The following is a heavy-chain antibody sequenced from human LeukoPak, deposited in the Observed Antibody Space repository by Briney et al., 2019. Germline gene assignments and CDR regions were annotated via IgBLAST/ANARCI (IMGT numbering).Heavy chain of an antibody. Sequence: PSETLSLTCTVSGGSISSFYWSWIRQSPERGLEWLGYTSYSGSTNNNPSVKSRVIISLDTSKNQFSLKLSSVTAADTAVYYCARHRGGFVDWFDPWGQGTLVTVSS. CDR2: TSYSGST. CDR3: ARHRGGFVDWFDP. CDR1: GGSISSFY. J-gene: IGHJ5*02. V-gene: IGHV4-59*08. D-gene: IGHD3-16*01.